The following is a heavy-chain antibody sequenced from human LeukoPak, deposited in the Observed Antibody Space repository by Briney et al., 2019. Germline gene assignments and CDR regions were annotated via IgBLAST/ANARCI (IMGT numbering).Heavy chain of an antibody. V-gene: IGHV3-23*01. Sequence: GRSLRLSCAASGFTFDDYAMHWVRQAPGKGLEWVSAISGSGGSTYYADSVKGRFTISRDNSKNTLYLQMNSLRAEDTAVYYCAKDRAEWLSHYYYGMDVWGQGTTVTVSS. CDR3: AKDRAEWLSHYYYGMDV. D-gene: IGHD3-3*01. J-gene: IGHJ6*02. CDR1: GFTFDDYA. CDR2: ISGSGGST.